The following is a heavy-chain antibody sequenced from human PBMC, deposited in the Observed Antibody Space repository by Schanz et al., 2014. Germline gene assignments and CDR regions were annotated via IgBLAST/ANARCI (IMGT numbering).Heavy chain of an antibody. D-gene: IGHD3-10*01. CDR3: VSSGSYSSYAS. CDR2: ITYNGGTI. J-gene: IGHJ4*02. CDR1: GITFSSHS. V-gene: IGHV3-48*01. Sequence: EVHLVESGGGLVQPGGSLRLSCAASGITFSSHSFNWVRQAPGKGLEWISYITYNGGTIYYADSVKGRFTISRDNAKNSLYLQMNSLRAEDTAVYHCVSSGSYSSYASWGQGTLVNVSS.